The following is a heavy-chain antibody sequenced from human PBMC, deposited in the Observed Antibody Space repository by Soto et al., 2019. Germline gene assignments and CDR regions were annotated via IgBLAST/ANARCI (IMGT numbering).Heavy chain of an antibody. V-gene: IGHV1-3*01. J-gene: IGHJ5*02. D-gene: IGHD6-19*01. Sequence: QVQLVQSGAEVRKPGASVKISCKASGYTFAHYTIHWVRQAPGQGLEWMGWINAGNGATKYSQRFQGRVTFTRDTSATTAYLDLTSLMSEDTAIYYCAKGIVRWGGPPKQISSGWYNWFDPWGQGTQVTVSS. CDR1: GYTFAHYT. CDR3: AKGIVRWGGPPKQISSGWYNWFDP. CDR2: INAGNGAT.